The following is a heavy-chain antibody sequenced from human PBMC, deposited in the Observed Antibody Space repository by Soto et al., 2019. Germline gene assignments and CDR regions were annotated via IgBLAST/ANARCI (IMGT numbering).Heavy chain of an antibody. CDR1: GGTFSRYA. V-gene: IGHV1-69*01. CDR2: IIPILGTA. Sequence: QVQLVQSGAEVKKPGSSVKVSCKASGGTFSRYAISWVRQAPGQGLEWKGGIIPILGTANYAERFQGRVTINADESTSTAYLDLSSLRSEDTAVYYCARVVATRPDYHYYGMDVWGQGTTVTVSS. CDR3: ARVVATRPDYHYYGMDV. D-gene: IGHD2-2*01. J-gene: IGHJ6*02.